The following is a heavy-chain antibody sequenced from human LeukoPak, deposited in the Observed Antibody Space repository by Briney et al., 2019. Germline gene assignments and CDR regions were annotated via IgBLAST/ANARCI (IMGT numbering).Heavy chain of an antibody. CDR1: GYTFTSYD. CDR3: ARRSGYYSPSDY. J-gene: IGHJ4*02. V-gene: IGHV1-8*01. CDR2: MNPNSGNT. Sequence: ASVKVSCKASGYTFTSYDINWVRQATGQGLEWMGWMNPNSGNTGYAQKFQGRVTMTRNTSISTAYMELSSLRSEDTAVYYCARRSGYYSPSDYWGQGTLVTVSS. D-gene: IGHD3-22*01.